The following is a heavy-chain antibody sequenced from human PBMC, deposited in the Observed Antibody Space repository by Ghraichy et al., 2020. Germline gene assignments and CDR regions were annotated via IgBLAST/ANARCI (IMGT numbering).Heavy chain of an antibody. CDR3: ARVSVDTESYWYFDL. J-gene: IGHJ2*01. CDR1: GYSISSGYY. V-gene: IGHV4-38-2*02. D-gene: IGHD5-18*01. CDR2: IYHSGST. Sequence: SETLSLTCTVSGYSISSGYYWGWIRQPPGKGLEWIGSIYHSGSTYYNPSLKSRVTISVDTSKNQFSLKLSSVTAADTAVYYCARVSVDTESYWYFDLWGRVTLVTVSS.